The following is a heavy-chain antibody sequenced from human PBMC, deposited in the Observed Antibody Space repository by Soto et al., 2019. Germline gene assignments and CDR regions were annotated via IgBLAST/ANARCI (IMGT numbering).Heavy chain of an antibody. V-gene: IGHV4-61*01. CDR1: GGSVSSGSYY. CDR3: ARDDGDHRGDYAFDI. D-gene: IGHD3-10*01. CDR2: IYYSGST. J-gene: IGHJ3*02. Sequence: QVQLQESGPGLVKPSETLSLTCTVSGGSVSSGSYYWSWIRQPPGKGLEWIGYIYYSGSTNYNPSLKSRVTISVDTSKNQFSLKLSSVTAADTAVYYCARDDGDHRGDYAFDIWGQGTMVTVSS.